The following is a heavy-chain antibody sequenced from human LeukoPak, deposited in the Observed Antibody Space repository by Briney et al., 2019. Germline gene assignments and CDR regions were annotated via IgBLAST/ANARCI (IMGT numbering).Heavy chain of an antibody. CDR1: GGTFSSYA. Sequence: SVKVSCKASGGTFSSYAISWVRQAPGQGLEWMGRIIPILGIANYAQKFQGRVTITADKSTSTAYMELSSLRSEETAVYYCARDIAPSRSHTIAAAGTDLWGRGTLVTVSS. J-gene: IGHJ2*01. V-gene: IGHV1-69*04. D-gene: IGHD6-13*01. CDR3: ARDIAPSRSHTIAAAGTDL. CDR2: IIPILGIA.